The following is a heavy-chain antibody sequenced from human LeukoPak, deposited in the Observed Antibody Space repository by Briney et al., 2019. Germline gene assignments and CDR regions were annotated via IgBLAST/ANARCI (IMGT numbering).Heavy chain of an antibody. V-gene: IGHV1-2*02. D-gene: IGHD3-16*02. Sequence: GASVKVSCEASGYTFTGYYMHWVRQAPGQGLEWMGWINPNSGGTNYAQKFQGRVTMTRDTSISTAYMELSRLRSDDTAVYYCARDSGDYVWGSYRYSLGYWGQGTLVTVSS. J-gene: IGHJ4*02. CDR3: ARDSGDYVWGSYRYSLGY. CDR2: INPNSGGT. CDR1: GYTFTGYY.